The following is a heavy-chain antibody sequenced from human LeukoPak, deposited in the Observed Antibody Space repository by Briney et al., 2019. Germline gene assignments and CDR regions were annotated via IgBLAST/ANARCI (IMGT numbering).Heavy chain of an antibody. V-gene: IGHV3-7*01. Sequence: GGSLRLSCATSGFTFSRYWMSWVRQAPGKGLEWVATIKPDGTEIYYADFVKGHFTISRDNAQNSLYLQMNSLRDEDAAIYFCASMWEGGYWGQGTLVTVSS. CDR1: GFTFSRYW. D-gene: IGHD1-26*01. CDR2: IKPDGTEI. J-gene: IGHJ4*02. CDR3: ASMWEGGY.